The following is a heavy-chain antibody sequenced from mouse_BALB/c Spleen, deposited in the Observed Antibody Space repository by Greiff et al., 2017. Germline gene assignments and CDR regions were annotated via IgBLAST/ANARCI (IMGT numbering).Heavy chain of an antibody. CDR3: ARDDYGVRTAWFAD. D-gene: IGHD1-1*01. CDR1: GFSLSSYS. V-gene: IGHV2-6-4*01. J-gene: IGHJ3*01. Sequence: VQLQESGPGLVAPSQSLSITCTVSGFSLSSYSVHWVRQPPGKGLEWLGMIWGGGSTDENSALKSRLSSSKDNSKSQVFLKMNSLQTDNTAMYYGARDDYGVRTAWFADGGQGTLVTVSA. CDR2: IWGGGST.